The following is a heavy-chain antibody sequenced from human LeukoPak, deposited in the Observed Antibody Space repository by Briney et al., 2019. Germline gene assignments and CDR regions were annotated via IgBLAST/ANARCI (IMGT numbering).Heavy chain of an antibody. CDR1: GGSISSYY. V-gene: IGHV4-4*07. J-gene: IGHJ5*02. CDR3: ARTKPTVTTVGYWFDP. CDR2: IYTSGST. D-gene: IGHD4-17*01. Sequence: PSETLSLTCTVSGGSISSYYWSWIRQPAGKGLEWIGRIYTSGSTNYNPSLKSRVTISVDTSKNQFSLKLSSVTAADTAVYYCARTKPTVTTVGYWFDPWGQGTLVTVSS.